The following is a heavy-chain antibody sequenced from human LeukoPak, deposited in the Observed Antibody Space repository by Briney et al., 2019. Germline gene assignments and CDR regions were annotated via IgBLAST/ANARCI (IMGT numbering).Heavy chain of an antibody. CDR2: IYYSGST. V-gene: IGHV4-39*01. Sequence: SETLSLTCTVSGGSISSSSYYWGWIRQPPGKGLEWIGSIYYSGSTYYNPSLKSRVTISVDTSKNQFSLELSSVTAADTAVYYCARPRRDGYSLYFDYWGQGTLVTVSS. CDR1: GGSISSSSYY. CDR3: ARPRRDGYSLYFDY. D-gene: IGHD5-24*01. J-gene: IGHJ4*02.